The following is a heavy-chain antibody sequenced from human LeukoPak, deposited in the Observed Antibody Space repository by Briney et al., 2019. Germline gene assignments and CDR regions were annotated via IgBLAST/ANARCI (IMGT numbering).Heavy chain of an antibody. J-gene: IGHJ4*02. CDR3: AKLGDRSGNSGPDY. CDR1: GFTFRSYA. CDR2: ISGSGGST. D-gene: IGHD6-19*01. Sequence: PGGSLRLSCAAYGFTFRSYAMSWVRQAPGKGLEWVSAISGSGGSTYYADSVKGRFTISRDNSKNTLYLQMNSLRAEDTAVYYCAKLGDRSGNSGPDYWGQGTLVTVSS. V-gene: IGHV3-23*01.